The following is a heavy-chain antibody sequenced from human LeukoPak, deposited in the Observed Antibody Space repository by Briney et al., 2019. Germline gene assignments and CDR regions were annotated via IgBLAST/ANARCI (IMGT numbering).Heavy chain of an antibody. Sequence: GGSLRLSCTASGFTFISYRMNWVRQAPGKGLEWVSDISTSSTTIYYADSVKGRFTISRDNAKNSLYLQMNSLRAEDTAVYYCARGLLGRGAVPHYFDYWGQGTLVTVSS. CDR3: ARGLLGRGAVPHYFDY. CDR2: ISTSSTTI. V-gene: IGHV3-48*01. CDR1: GFTFISYR. D-gene: IGHD3-16*01. J-gene: IGHJ4*02.